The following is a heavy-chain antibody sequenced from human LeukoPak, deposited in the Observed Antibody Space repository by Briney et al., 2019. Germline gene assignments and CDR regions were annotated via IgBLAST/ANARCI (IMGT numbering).Heavy chain of an antibody. D-gene: IGHD2-2*01. J-gene: IGHJ3*02. CDR2: IYPGDPDT. Sequence: GESLKISCKGSGYSFTSYWIGWVRQMPGKGLEWMGIIYPGDPDTRYSPSFQGQVTISVDKSISTAYLQWSSLKASDTAMYYCSRRARYCSSTTCWFDAFDIWGQGTMVTVSS. V-gene: IGHV5-51*01. CDR1: GYSFTSYW. CDR3: SRRARYCSSTTCWFDAFDI.